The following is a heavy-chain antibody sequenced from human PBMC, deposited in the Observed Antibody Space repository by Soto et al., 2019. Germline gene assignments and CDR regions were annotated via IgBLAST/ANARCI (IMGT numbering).Heavy chain of an antibody. CDR1: GESISSSSYY. D-gene: IGHD2-21*02. CDR2: IYYSGRT. CDR3: ARQRATVVTQAYFDH. J-gene: IGHJ4*02. V-gene: IGHV4-39*01. Sequence: SETLSLTCIVSGESISSSSYYWGWIRQPPGKGLEWIGSIYYSGRTYYNPSFKSRVTISIDTSKNQFSLKLSSVTATDTAVYYCARQRATVVTQAYFDHWGQGALVTVSS.